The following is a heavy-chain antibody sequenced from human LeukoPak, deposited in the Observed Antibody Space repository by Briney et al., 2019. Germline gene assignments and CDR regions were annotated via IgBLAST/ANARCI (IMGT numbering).Heavy chain of an antibody. V-gene: IGHV3-43*02. CDR2: ISGDGGST. D-gene: IGHD2-2*01. Sequence: PGGSLRLSCAASGFTFDDYAMHWVRQAPGKGLEWVSLISGDGGSTYYADSVKGRFTLSRDNGKYSLYLPMNSLRTEDTALYYCAKGPNPYCSSTSCYAPWGQGTLVTVSS. CDR1: GFTFDDYA. CDR3: AKGPNPYCSSTSCYAP. J-gene: IGHJ5*02.